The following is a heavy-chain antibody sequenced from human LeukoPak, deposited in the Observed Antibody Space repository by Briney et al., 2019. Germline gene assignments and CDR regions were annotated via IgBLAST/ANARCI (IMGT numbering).Heavy chain of an antibody. CDR3: ARAIGRYFDWLFVDY. CDR2: IYYSGST. CDR1: GGSISSSSYY. J-gene: IGHJ4*02. Sequence: SETLSLTCTVSGGSISSSSYYWGWIRQPPGKGLEWFGSIYYSGSTYYNPSLKSRVTISVDTSKNQFSLKLSSVTAADTAVYYCARAIGRYFDWLFVDYWGQGTLVTVSS. V-gene: IGHV4-39*07. D-gene: IGHD3-9*01.